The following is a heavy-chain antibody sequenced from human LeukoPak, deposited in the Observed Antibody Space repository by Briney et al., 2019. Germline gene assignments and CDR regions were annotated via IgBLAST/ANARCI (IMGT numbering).Heavy chain of an antibody. J-gene: IGHJ4*02. CDR2: ISSSGSYI. CDR3: ARDKEGPLGFPCTNGVCPDFDY. V-gene: IGHV3-21*01. Sequence: GGSLRLSCAASGFSFTSCAMNWVRQAPGKGLEWVSSISSSGSYIYYADSVKGRFTISRDNAKNSLYLQMNSLRAEDTAVYYCARDKEGPLGFPCTNGVCPDFDYWGQGTLVTVSS. CDR1: GFSFTSCA. D-gene: IGHD2-8*01.